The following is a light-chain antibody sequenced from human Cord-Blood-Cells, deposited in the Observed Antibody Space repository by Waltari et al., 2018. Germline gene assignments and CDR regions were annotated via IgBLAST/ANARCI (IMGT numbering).Light chain of an antibody. CDR3: SSYTSSSTLYV. CDR1: SSDVGGYNY. CDR2: DVS. V-gene: IGLV2-14*01. Sequence: QSALTQPASVSGSPGQSITISCTGTSSDVGGYNYVSWYQQHPGKASKLMIYDVSKRPSGVSNRFSGSKSGNTASLTISGLQAEDEADYYCSSYTSSSTLYVFGTGTKVTVL. J-gene: IGLJ1*01.